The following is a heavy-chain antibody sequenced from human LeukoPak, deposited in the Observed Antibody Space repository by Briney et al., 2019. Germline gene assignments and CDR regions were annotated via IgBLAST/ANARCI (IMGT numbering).Heavy chain of an antibody. J-gene: IGHJ4*02. D-gene: IGHD3-10*01. V-gene: IGHV4-38-2*01. CDR2: ILHSGTT. CDR3: ARVRYSDDGIYYNDFDC. CDR1: SYSISSGYY. Sequence: SSETLSLTCAVSSYSISSGYYWGWIRQPPGKGLEYIGIILHSGTTYYNPSLKSRVTISIDTSKNQFSLKLTSVTAADTAVYYCARVRYSDDGIYYNDFDCWGQGTLVTVSS.